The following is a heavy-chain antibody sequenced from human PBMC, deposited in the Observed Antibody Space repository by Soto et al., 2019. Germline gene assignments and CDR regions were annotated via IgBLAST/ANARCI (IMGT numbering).Heavy chain of an antibody. CDR3: ARAAGLYYYDSSGYTNL. D-gene: IGHD3-22*01. V-gene: IGHV3-30-3*01. CDR1: GFTFSSYA. J-gene: IGHJ2*01. Sequence: QVQLVESGGGVVQPGRSLRLSCAASGFTFSSYAMHWVRQAPGKGLEWVAVISYDGSNKYYADSVKGRFTISRDNSKNTLYLQMNSLRAEDTAVYYCARAAGLYYYDSSGYTNLWGRGNLVTVSS. CDR2: ISYDGSNK.